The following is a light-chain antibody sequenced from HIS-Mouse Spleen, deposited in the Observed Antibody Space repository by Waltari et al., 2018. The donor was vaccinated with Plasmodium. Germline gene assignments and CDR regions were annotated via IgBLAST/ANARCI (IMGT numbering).Light chain of an antibody. CDR2: AAS. CDR1: QRISSY. Sequence: DLQMTQSPSSLSASVGDRVTITCRASQRISSYLNWYQQKPGKAPKLLIYAASSLQSGVPSRFSGSGSGTDFTLSISSLQPEDFATYYCQQSYSTWTFGQGTKVEIK. J-gene: IGKJ1*01. CDR3: QQSYSTWT. V-gene: IGKV1-39*01.